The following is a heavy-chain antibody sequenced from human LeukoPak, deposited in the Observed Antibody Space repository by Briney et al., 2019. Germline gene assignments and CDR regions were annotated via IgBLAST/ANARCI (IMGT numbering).Heavy chain of an antibody. D-gene: IGHD5-24*01. Sequence: AESLKFSCTGSGYNFPYYWIAWVRHMPGKRLEWMGIIYPGDSDTRYSPSFQGQVNISADMSITTASVRWNSLKASDTAMYYCARADGYTAHFDSWGQGTLVTVSS. J-gene: IGHJ4*02. CDR1: GYNFPYYW. CDR3: ARADGYTAHFDS. V-gene: IGHV5-51*01. CDR2: IYPGDSDT.